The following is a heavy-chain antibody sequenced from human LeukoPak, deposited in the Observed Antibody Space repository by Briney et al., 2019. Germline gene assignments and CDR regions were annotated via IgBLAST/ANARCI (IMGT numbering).Heavy chain of an antibody. CDR2: INYSGGT. Sequence: PSETLSLTCTVSGGSLRSYFWSWIRQPPGKGLEWIAYINYSGGTNYNPSLKSRVTISVDTSKNQFSLKLSSVTAADTAVYYCARGSGWYGYAFDIWGQGTMVTVSS. CDR1: GGSLRSYF. J-gene: IGHJ3*02. D-gene: IGHD6-19*01. CDR3: ARGSGWYGYAFDI. V-gene: IGHV4-59*01.